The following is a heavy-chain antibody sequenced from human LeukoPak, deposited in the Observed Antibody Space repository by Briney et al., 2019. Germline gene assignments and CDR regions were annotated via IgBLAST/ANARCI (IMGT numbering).Heavy chain of an antibody. CDR2: IYHSGST. V-gene: IGHV4-38-2*02. CDR3: ARGKSAAGYDY. J-gene: IGHJ4*02. D-gene: IGHD6-13*01. Sequence: PSETLSLNCTVSGYSISSDYWGWIRQPPGKGLEWIGSIYHSGSTYYNPSLKSRVTISVDTSKNQFSLKLSSVTAADTAVYYCARGKSAAGYDYWGQGTLVTVSS. CDR1: GYSISSDY.